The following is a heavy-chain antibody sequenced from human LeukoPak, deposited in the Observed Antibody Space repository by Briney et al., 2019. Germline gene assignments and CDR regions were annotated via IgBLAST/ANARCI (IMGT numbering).Heavy chain of an antibody. CDR3: ASVPGGYLGWFDP. V-gene: IGHV3-74*01. CDR2: INSDGSST. J-gene: IGHJ5*02. Sequence: GRSLRLSCTASGFTFGDYAMSWFRQAPGKGLVWVSRINSDGSSTSYADSVKGRFTISRDNAKNTLYLQMNSLRAEDTAVYYCASVPGGYLGWFDPWGQGALVTVSS. CDR1: GFTFGDYA. D-gene: IGHD2-2*01.